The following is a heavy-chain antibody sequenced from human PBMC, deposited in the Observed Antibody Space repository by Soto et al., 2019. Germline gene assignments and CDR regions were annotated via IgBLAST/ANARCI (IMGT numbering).Heavy chain of an antibody. D-gene: IGHD5-18*01. CDR2: ISGSGGST. CDR1: GFTFSSYA. J-gene: IGHJ4*02. V-gene: IGHV3-23*01. Sequence: VLLLESGGGLVQPGGSLRLSCAASGFTFSSYAMSWVRQAPGKGLEWVSAISGSGGSTYYADSVKGRFTISRDNSKYTLYLKINSLRAEDTAVYYCAKERGYLFSWYYWGQGTLVTVSS. CDR3: AKERGYLFSWYY.